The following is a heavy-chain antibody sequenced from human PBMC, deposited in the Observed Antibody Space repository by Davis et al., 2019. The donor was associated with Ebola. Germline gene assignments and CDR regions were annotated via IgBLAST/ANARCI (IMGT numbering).Heavy chain of an antibody. J-gene: IGHJ4*02. V-gene: IGHV4-59*01. CDR1: GASISPYY. D-gene: IGHD4-17*01. CDR3: ARGVYGAYFDS. Sequence: PSETLSLTCTLSGASISPYYWSWIRQSPGNPLQCIGYIEYNGRTEYIPSLNSRVTISLDTSKRQFSLKLSSMTAEDSAVYFCARGVYGAYFDSWGQGALVTVSS. CDR2: IEYNGRT.